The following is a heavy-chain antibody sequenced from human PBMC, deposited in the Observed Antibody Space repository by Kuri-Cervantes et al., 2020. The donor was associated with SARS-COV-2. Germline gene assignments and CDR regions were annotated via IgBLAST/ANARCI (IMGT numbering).Heavy chain of an antibody. J-gene: IGHJ3*02. Sequence: GSLRLSCAVYGGSFSGYYWSWIRQPPGKGLEWIGEINHSGSTNYNPSLKSRVTISVDTSKNQFSLKLSSVTAADTAVYYCARHTIFGAHDAFDIWGQGTMVTVSS. D-gene: IGHD3-3*01. CDR2: INHSGST. CDR1: GGSFSGYY. V-gene: IGHV4-34*01. CDR3: ARHTIFGAHDAFDI.